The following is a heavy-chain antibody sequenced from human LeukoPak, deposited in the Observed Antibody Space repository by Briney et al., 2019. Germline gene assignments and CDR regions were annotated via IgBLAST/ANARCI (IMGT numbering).Heavy chain of an antibody. CDR3: ARPPYSSGWTVLST. Sequence: ASVSVSCTASGYTFTSYAMNWVRQAPGEGLEWMGWINTNTGNPTYAQGFTGRFVFSLATSVSTAYLQISSLKAEDTAVYYCARPPYSSGWTVLSTWGQGTLVTVSS. CDR1: GYTFTSYA. V-gene: IGHV7-4-1*02. D-gene: IGHD6-19*01. CDR2: INTNTGNP. J-gene: IGHJ4*02.